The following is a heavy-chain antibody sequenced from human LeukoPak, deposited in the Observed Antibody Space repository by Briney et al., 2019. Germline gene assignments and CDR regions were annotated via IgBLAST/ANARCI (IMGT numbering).Heavy chain of an antibody. J-gene: IGHJ6*02. CDR1: GFTFDDYT. Sequence: PGGSLRLSCAASGFTFDDYTMHWVRQAPEKGLECVSLISWDGGSTYYADSVKGRFTISRDNSKTSLYLQMNSLRTEDTALYYCAKGTVTTFLVDVWGQGTTVTVSS. CDR3: AKGTVTTFLVDV. D-gene: IGHD2/OR15-2a*01. V-gene: IGHV3-43*01. CDR2: ISWDGGST.